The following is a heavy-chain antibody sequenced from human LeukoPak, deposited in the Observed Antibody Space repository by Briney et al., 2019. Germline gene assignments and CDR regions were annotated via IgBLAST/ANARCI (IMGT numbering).Heavy chain of an antibody. CDR2: IYTSGST. V-gene: IGHV4-4*07. CDR1: GGSISSYY. CDR3: SSVRTRGPPYFDY. J-gene: IGHJ4*02. Sequence: SETLSCTCTVSGGSISSYYWSWIRQPAGKGLEWIVRIYTSGSTNYKPSLNSRATMPVATSNNPFSLKLSSVTAADTAVYYGSSVRTRGPPYFDYWGQGTLVTVSS.